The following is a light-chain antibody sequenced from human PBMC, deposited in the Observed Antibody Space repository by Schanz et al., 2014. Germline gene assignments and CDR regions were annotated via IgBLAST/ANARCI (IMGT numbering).Light chain of an antibody. Sequence: DIVMTQSPDSLAVSLGERATLNCKSSQNLLHSSNNRNYLAWYQLKPGQPPKLLIYWASTREAGVPDRFSGGGSGTDFSPTISTPQTEEVAVNYCQQYYSTPPTFPPGTKVDNK. V-gene: IGKV4-1*01. CDR1: QNLLHSSNNRNY. CDR3: QQYYSTPPT. CDR2: WAS. J-gene: IGKJ3*01.